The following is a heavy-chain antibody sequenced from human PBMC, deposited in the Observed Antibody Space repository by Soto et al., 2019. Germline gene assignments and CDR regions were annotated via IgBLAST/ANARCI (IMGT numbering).Heavy chain of an antibody. CDR3: ARDVGNFYDVSPTGQFDF. CDR2: IHHSGSS. V-gene: IGHV4-4*02. J-gene: IGHJ4*02. Sequence: QVQLQESGPGLVKPSGTLALTCGVSGASGASIRSSNWWSWVRQPPGKGLEWIGEIHHSGSSKYNPSLKSRVTISVDKSKNQFSLKLSSVTAADTAVYYCARDVGNFYDVSPTGQFDFWGQGILVTVSS. D-gene: IGHD3-22*01. CDR1: GASGASIRSSNW.